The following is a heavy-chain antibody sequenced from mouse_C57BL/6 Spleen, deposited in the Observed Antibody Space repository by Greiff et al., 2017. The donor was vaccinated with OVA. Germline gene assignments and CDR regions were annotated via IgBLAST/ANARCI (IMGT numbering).Heavy chain of an antibody. J-gene: IGHJ3*01. D-gene: IGHD4-1*02. CDR1: GYTFTSYW. CDR3: ARRVQLGGWFAY. V-gene: IGHV1-55*01. CDR2: IYPGSGST. Sequence: VQLQQPGAELVKPGASVKMSCKASGYTFTSYWITWVKQRPGQGLEWIGDIYPGSGSTNYNEKFKSKATLTVDTSSSTAYMQLSSLTSEDSAVYYCARRVQLGGWFAYWVQGTLVTVSA.